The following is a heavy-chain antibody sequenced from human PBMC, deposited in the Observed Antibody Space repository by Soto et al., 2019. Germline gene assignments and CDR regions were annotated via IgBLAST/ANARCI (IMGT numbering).Heavy chain of an antibody. D-gene: IGHD6-19*01. V-gene: IGHV4-59*01. CDR2: IYYSGST. Sequence: PSETLSPTRPVPGGTISSYYWNWIRQPPGKGLEWIRYIYYSGSTNSNPSLKSQVTKSVDTSKNQFSLKLSSVTAADTAVYYCAGDQAVAGSSYYGMDVWGQGTTVTVSS. J-gene: IGHJ6*02. CDR3: AGDQAVAGSSYYGMDV. CDR1: GGTISSYY.